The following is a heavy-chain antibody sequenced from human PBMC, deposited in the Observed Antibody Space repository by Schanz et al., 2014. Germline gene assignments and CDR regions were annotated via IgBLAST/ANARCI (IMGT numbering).Heavy chain of an antibody. D-gene: IGHD3-10*01. J-gene: IGHJ4*02. CDR1: RFNFSTYA. CDR2: ISSDGFNK. Sequence: QVQLVESGGGVVQPGGSLRLSCAASRFNFSTYAMHWVRQAPGKGLGWLAVISSDGFNKFYADSVKGRFTISRDNSKNTLYLQMNSLRTEDTAGYYCARGDMVRGVFDYWGQGTLVTVSS. V-gene: IGHV3-30*04. CDR3: ARGDMVRGVFDY.